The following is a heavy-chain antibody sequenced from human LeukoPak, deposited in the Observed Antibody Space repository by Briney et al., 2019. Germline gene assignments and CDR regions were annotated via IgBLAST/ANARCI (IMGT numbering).Heavy chain of an antibody. Sequence: PGGSLRLSCAASGFTFSSYGMHWVRQAPGKGLEWVAVISYDGSNKYYADSVKGRFTISRDNSKNTLYLQMNNLRAEDTAVYYCAKEYADSSGYYYGFDYWGQGTLVTVSS. D-gene: IGHD3-22*01. CDR2: ISYDGSNK. J-gene: IGHJ4*02. CDR1: GFTFSSYG. CDR3: AKEYADSSGYYYGFDY. V-gene: IGHV3-30*18.